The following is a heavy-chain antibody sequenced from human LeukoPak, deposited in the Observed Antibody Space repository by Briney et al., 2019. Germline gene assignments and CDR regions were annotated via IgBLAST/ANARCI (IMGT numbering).Heavy chain of an antibody. CDR1: GFTFSSYW. Sequence: PGGSLRLSCAASGFTFSSYWMSWVRQAPGKGVEWVANIKQDGSEKYYVDSVKGRFTISRDNAKNSLYLQMNSLRAEDTAVYYCARGRGRVPAANYFDYWGQGTLVTVSS. J-gene: IGHJ4*02. CDR3: ARGRGRVPAANYFDY. V-gene: IGHV3-7*01. D-gene: IGHD2-2*01. CDR2: IKQDGSEK.